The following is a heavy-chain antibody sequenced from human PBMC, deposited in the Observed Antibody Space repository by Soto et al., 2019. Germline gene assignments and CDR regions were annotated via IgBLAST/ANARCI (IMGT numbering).Heavy chain of an antibody. V-gene: IGHV3-30*03. CDR1: GFTFSSYG. CDR2: ISSSGDRQ. D-gene: IGHD3-16*01. J-gene: IGHJ5*02. Sequence: PGGSLRLSCAASGFTFSSYGMHWVRQAPGKGLEWVAVISSSGDRQQYAESVKGRFTISRDNSQNTLYLQVSSLTSDDSAVFHCARTPAAMITDRYNWFDAWGPGTQVTVSS. CDR3: ARTPAAMITDRYNWFDA.